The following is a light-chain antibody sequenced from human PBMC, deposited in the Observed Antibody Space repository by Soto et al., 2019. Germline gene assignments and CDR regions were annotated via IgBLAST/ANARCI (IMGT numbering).Light chain of an antibody. CDR2: GTS. V-gene: IGKV1-39*01. Sequence: DLQMTQFPSSLSASVGDRVTITCRASQSISTFSNWYQQRPGEAPELLIYGTSTLQSGVPSRFSGSGFGTDFTLTISGLQPEDFATYYCQLSHNTRRTFGQGTKVEIK. J-gene: IGKJ1*01. CDR1: QSISTF. CDR3: QLSHNTRRT.